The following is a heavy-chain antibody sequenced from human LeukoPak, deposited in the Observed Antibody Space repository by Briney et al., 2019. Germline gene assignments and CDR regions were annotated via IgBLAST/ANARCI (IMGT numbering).Heavy chain of an antibody. V-gene: IGHV2-5*02. CDR1: GFSLTPRAKG. CDR3: AHSHSTTNWYFDY. Sequence: KESRPTLVKPTQILTLMCSFSGFSLTPRAKGVIWIRRPPGKSLEWLALIYWDDDKRYSPSLQSRLTIAKDTSKNQVVLTMTNMDPVDTATYYCAHSHSTTNWYFDYWGQGTLVTVSS. D-gene: IGHD1-1*01. CDR2: IYWDDDK. J-gene: IGHJ4*02.